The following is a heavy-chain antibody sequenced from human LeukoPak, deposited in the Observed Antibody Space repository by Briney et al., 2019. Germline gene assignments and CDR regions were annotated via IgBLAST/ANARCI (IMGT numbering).Heavy chain of an antibody. CDR1: GGSFSVYY. J-gene: IGHJ4*02. D-gene: IGHD3-22*01. CDR2: INHSGST. V-gene: IGHV4-34*01. CDR3: ATLLPGYYDSSGYPFDY. Sequence: PSETLSPTCAVYGGSFSVYYWSWIRQPPGKGLEWIGEINHSGSTTYNPSLKSRVTISVDTSKTQFSLKLSSVTAADTAVYYCATLLPGYYDSSGYPFDYWGQGTLVTVSS.